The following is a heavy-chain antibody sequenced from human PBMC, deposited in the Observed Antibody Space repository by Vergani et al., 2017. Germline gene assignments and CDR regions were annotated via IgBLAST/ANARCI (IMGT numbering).Heavy chain of an antibody. CDR1: GFTFSSYA. V-gene: IGHV3-23*01. CDR2: ISGSGGST. CDR3: AKGYSVSPYYFDY. D-gene: IGHD6-13*01. J-gene: IGHJ4*02. Sequence: EVQLLESGGGLVQPGGSLRLSCAASGFTFSSYAMSWVRQAPGKGLEWVSAISGSGGSTYYADSVKGRFTISRDNSKNTLYLQMNSLRAEYTAVYYCAKGYSVSPYYFDYWGQGTLVTVSS.